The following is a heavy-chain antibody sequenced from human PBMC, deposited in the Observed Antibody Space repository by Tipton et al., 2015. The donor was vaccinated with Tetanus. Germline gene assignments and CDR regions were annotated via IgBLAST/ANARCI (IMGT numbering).Heavy chain of an antibody. V-gene: IGHV4-30-4*08. CDR1: GGSISSDGAY. J-gene: IGHJ4*02. D-gene: IGHD3-22*01. CDR3: ARDRRDFAYDSRGFYSPLYYFDN. CDR2: ISNSGST. Sequence: TLSLTCTVSGGSISSDGAYWSWIRQHPGEGLEWIGYISNSGSTYYNPSLMSRVTLSLDTARGQFSLKLTSVTAADAAVYFCARDRRDFAYDSRGFYSPLYYFDNWGQGLRVTVSS.